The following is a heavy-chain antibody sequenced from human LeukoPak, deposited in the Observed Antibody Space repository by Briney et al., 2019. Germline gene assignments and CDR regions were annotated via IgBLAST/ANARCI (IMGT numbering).Heavy chain of an antibody. D-gene: IGHD1-26*01. J-gene: IGHJ4*02. CDR2: MNPNSGNT. V-gene: IGHV1-8*03. CDR1: GYTFTSYD. CDR3: AAGWELPQLDY. Sequence: ASVKVSCKASGYTFTSYDINWVRQATGQGLEWMGWMNPNSGNTGYAQKFQERVTITRDMSTSTAYMELSSLRSEDTAVYYCAAGWELPQLDYWGQGTLVTVSS.